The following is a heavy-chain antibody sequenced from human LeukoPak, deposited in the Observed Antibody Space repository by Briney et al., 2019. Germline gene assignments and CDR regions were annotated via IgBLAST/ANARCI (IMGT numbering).Heavy chain of an antibody. CDR3: ARRWVYDKRAFDA. V-gene: IGHV4-61*01. CDR1: GGSVSGTFY. Sequence: SETLSLTCTVSGGSVSGTFYWSWIRQPPGKGLEWSTYIYHTGTTDSNPSLKSRFTVSLDTSKNQFSLKLSSVTAADTAVYYCARRWVYDKRAFDAWGQGTMVTVSA. CDR2: IYHTGTT. J-gene: IGHJ3*01. D-gene: IGHD3-16*01.